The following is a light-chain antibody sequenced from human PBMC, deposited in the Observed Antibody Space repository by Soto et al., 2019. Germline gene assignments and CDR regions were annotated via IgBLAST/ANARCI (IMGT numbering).Light chain of an antibody. V-gene: IGKV4-1*01. J-gene: IGKJ2*01. CDR3: QQCYNTPYT. CDR2: WAS. Sequence: DIVMTQSPDSLAVSLGERATINCKSSQSVLYSSNNKNYLAWYQQKPGQPPKLLIYWASTRESGVPDRVSGSGSGTDFTLTISSLQAEDVAVYYCQQCYNTPYTFGQGTKVEIK. CDR1: QSVLYSSNNKNY.